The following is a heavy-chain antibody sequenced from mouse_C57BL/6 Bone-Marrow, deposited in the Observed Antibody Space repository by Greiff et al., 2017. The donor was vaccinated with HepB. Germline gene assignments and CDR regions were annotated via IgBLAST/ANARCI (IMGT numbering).Heavy chain of an antibody. Sequence: EVKLLESGAELVRPGASVKLSCTASGFNIKDDYMHWVKQRPEQGLEWIGWIDPENGDTEYASKFQGKATITADTSSNTAYLQLSSLTSEDTAVYYCTGYYGSSLYYYAMDYWGQGTSVTVSS. CDR2: IDPENGDT. J-gene: IGHJ4*01. CDR1: GFNIKDDY. CDR3: TGYYGSSLYYYAMDY. V-gene: IGHV14-4*01. D-gene: IGHD1-1*01.